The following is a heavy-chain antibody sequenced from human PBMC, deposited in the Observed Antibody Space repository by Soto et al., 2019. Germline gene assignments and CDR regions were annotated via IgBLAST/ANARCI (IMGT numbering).Heavy chain of an antibody. V-gene: IGHV4-30-2*01. D-gene: IGHD3-22*01. Sequence: QLQLQESGSGLVKSSQTLSLTCAVSGVSISSGGYSWSWIRQPPGKGLEWIGYIYHTGSTYYNPSLKSRVTISVDRSKNQFSLKMSSVTAADTAVYYCARASMRVMDAFDIWGQGTMVTVSS. J-gene: IGHJ3*02. CDR2: IYHTGST. CDR1: GVSISSGGYS. CDR3: ARASMRVMDAFDI.